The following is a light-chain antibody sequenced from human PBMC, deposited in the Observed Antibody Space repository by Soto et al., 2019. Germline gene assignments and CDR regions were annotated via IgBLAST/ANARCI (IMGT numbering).Light chain of an antibody. J-gene: IGKJ4*01. Sequence: IVLTLSPATLSLYTGERATLSCRASQSVSSYLAWYQQKPGQAPRLLIYDASNRATGIPARFSGSGSGTDFTLTISSLEPEDFAVYYCQQRSNWPPLTFGGGTKVDIK. V-gene: IGKV3-11*01. CDR3: QQRSNWPPLT. CDR2: DAS. CDR1: QSVSSY.